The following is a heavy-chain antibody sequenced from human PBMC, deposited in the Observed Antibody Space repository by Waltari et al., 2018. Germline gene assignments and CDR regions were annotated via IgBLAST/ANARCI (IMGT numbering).Heavy chain of an antibody. Sequence: EVQLVESGGGLVKPGGSLRLSCAASGFTFRSYSLNWVRQAPGKGLEWVSSISSSSSYIYYADSVKGRFTISRDNAKNSLYLQMNSLRAEDTAVYYCARDTYSSGWNGDYWGQGTLVTVSS. CDR3: ARDTYSSGWNGDY. V-gene: IGHV3-21*01. D-gene: IGHD6-19*01. J-gene: IGHJ4*02. CDR2: ISSSSSYI. CDR1: GFTFRSYS.